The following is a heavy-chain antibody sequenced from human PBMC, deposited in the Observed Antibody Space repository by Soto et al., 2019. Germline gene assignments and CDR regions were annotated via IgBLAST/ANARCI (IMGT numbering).Heavy chain of an antibody. CDR2: IWYDGSNK. J-gene: IGHJ4*02. V-gene: IGHV3-33*01. D-gene: IGHD3-16*01. CDR1: GFTFSNYG. CDR3: ARGVHGHPSTIDF. Sequence: QVQLVESGGGVVQPGRSLRLSCAASGFTFSNYGMHWVRQAPGKGLEWVAVIWYDGSNKYYADSVKGRFIISRDNPKNTLYVEINSLRVEDTAVYYCARGVHGHPSTIDFWGQGTLVTVSS.